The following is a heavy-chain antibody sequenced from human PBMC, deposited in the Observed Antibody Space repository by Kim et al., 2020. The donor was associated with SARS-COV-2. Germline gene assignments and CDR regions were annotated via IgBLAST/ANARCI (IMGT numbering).Heavy chain of an antibody. J-gene: IGHJ6*02. D-gene: IGHD3-3*01. CDR2: ISSSSSYI. CDR3: AREYSIYYDFWSVAHYGMDV. CDR1: GFTFSSYS. Sequence: GGSLRLSCAASGFTFSSYSMNWVRQAPGKGLEWVSSISSSSSYIYYADSVKGRFTISRDNAKNSLYLQMNSLRAEDTAVYYCAREYSIYYDFWSVAHYGMDVWGQGTTVTVSS. V-gene: IGHV3-21*01.